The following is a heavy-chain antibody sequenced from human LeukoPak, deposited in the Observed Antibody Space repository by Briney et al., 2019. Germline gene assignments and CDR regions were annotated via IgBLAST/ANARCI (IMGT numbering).Heavy chain of an antibody. Sequence: QPGGSLRLSCAASGFTFSSYAMTWVRQAPGKGLEWVSGISGSDGRTYYADSVKGRFTISRDNSKNTLYLHMNSLRAEDTAVYYCAKDHEADWGQGTLVTVSS. V-gene: IGHV3-23*01. CDR1: GFTFSSYA. CDR2: ISGSDGRT. J-gene: IGHJ4*02. CDR3: AKDHEAD.